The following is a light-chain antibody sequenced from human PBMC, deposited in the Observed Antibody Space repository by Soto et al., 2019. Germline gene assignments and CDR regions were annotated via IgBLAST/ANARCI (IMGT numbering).Light chain of an antibody. Sequence: EIVTTQSPSTLSVSPGEKATLSCRASQSVSNNLAWYQQRPGQAPRLLIYDASIRATDIPARFSGSGSGTDFTLTISSLEPEDFALYYCQQRSTWPTFGGGTKVDIK. V-gene: IGKV3-11*01. CDR3: QQRSTWPT. J-gene: IGKJ4*01. CDR2: DAS. CDR1: QSVSNN.